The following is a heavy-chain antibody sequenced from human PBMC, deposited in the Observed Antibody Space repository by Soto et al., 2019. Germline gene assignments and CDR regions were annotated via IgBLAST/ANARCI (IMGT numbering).Heavy chain of an antibody. Sequence: SQTLSLTCAISGDSVSSNSSAWNWIRQCPSRVLEWLGRTYYRSKWYNDYAVSVKSRITINPDTSKNQFSLQLNSVTPEDTAVYYCARDFTAAAGLWNWFDPWGQGTMVTVYS. CDR2: TYYRSKWYN. J-gene: IGHJ5*02. D-gene: IGHD6-13*01. V-gene: IGHV6-1*01. CDR1: GDSVSSNSSA. CDR3: ARDFTAAAGLWNWFDP.